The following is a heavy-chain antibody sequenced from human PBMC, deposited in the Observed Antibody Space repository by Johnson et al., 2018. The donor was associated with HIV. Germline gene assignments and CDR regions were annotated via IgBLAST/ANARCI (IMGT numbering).Heavy chain of an antibody. CDR3: AKVADPYCGGDCYSWLFAFDI. CDR1: GFTFNDYG. CDR2: IRFDGSDK. Sequence: VQLVESGGGVVQPGGSLRLSCAASGFTFNDYGMHWVRQAPGKGLEWVSFIRFDGSDKYYADSVRGRFTISRDNSKNTLFLQMNSLRAEDTAIYFCAKVADPYCGGDCYSWLFAFDIWGQGTVVTVSS. J-gene: IGHJ3*02. D-gene: IGHD2-21*02. V-gene: IGHV3-30*02.